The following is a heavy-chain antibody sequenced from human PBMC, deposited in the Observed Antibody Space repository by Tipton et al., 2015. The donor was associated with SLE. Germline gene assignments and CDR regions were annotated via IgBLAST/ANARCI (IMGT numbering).Heavy chain of an antibody. J-gene: IGHJ5*02. CDR2: IYYSGST. Sequence: TLSLTCTVSGGSISSYYWSWIRQRPGKGLEWIGYIYYSGSTNYNPSLKSRVTISVDTSKNQFSLKLSSVTAADKAVDYCARQSYPGLVVYAHNWFDPWGQGTLVTVSS. CDR3: ARQSYPGLVVYAHNWFDP. V-gene: IGHV4-59*08. CDR1: GGSISSYY. D-gene: IGHD2-8*02.